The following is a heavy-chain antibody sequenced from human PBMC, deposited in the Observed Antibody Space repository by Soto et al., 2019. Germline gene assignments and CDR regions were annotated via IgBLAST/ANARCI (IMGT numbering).Heavy chain of an antibody. D-gene: IGHD1-26*01. CDR1: GFSLTRSEVG. Sequence: QITLKESGPTLVKPTQTLTLTCTSAGFSLTRSEVGVGWIRQPPGKALEWLALIYGDDEKLYSPSLKTRLTITRHTSENQVVLTMTNMDPVDTATYYCAQSKWELLRAFEVWGQGTMVTVSS. CDR3: AQSKWELLRAFEV. V-gene: IGHV2-5*02. CDR2: IYGDDEK. J-gene: IGHJ3*01.